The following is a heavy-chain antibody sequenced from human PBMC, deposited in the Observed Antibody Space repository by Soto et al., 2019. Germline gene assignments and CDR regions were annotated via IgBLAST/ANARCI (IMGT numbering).Heavy chain of an antibody. V-gene: IGHV3-30*03. CDR2: ISYDGNNK. CDR3: ARGPSYSGSYFDH. Sequence: GGSLRLSCAASEFTFSNYAMHWVRQAPGKGLQRLAVISYDGNNKYYADSVEGRFTISRDNSKNTVYLQMNSLILEDTAVYYCARGPSYSGSYFDHWGQGTMVTVSS. D-gene: IGHD6-19*01. CDR1: EFTFSNYA. J-gene: IGHJ4*02.